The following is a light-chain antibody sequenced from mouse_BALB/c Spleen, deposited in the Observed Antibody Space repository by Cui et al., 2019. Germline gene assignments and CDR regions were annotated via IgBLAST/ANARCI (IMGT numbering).Light chain of an antibody. Sequence: DTVLTQSPSTLSVTQGASIRLSCRARQSISNNLHWYQQKYHQSPRLRIKYASQSISGIPSRFSGSGSGTECTLSINSVETEACGMYSCQQINSWTLLTFGAGTKLELK. CDR3: QQINSWTLLT. V-gene: IGKV5-43*01. J-gene: IGKJ5*01. CDR2: YAS. CDR1: QSISNN.